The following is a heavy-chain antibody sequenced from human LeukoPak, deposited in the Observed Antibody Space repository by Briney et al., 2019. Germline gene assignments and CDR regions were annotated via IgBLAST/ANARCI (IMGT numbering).Heavy chain of an antibody. V-gene: IGHV3-30*04. Sequence: GGSLRLSCAASGFTFSSYAMHWVRQAPGKGLEWVAVISYDGSNKYYADSVKGRFTISRDNSKNTLYLQMNSLRAEDTAVYYCARDRDLILGGSNEYYFDYWGQGTLVTVSS. CDR2: ISYDGSNK. CDR1: GFTFSSYA. D-gene: IGHD1-26*01. J-gene: IGHJ4*02. CDR3: ARDRDLILGGSNEYYFDY.